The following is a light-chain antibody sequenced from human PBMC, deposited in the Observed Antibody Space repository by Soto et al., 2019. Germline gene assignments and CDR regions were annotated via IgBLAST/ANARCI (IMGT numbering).Light chain of an antibody. CDR2: DVS. J-gene: IGLJ1*01. CDR3: CSYTTSSTYV. CDR1: SSDGGVYNY. Sequence: QSVLTQPASVSGSPGQSIAISCAGTSSDGGVYNYVSWYQQHPWKAPQLMIYDVSNRPSGVFYRFSGSKSGNTASLTISGLQAEDEADYYCCSYTTSSTYVFGTGTKVTVL. V-gene: IGLV2-14*03.